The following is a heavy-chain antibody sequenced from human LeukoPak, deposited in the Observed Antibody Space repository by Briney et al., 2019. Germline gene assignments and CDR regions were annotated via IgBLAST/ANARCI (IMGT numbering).Heavy chain of an antibody. V-gene: IGHV4-34*01. Sequence: SSETLSLTCAVYGGSFSGYYWSWIRQPPGKGLEWIGEINHSGSTNYNPSLKSRVTISVDTSKNQFSLKLSSVTAADTAVYYCARVRRGGITIFGVVHAFDYWGQGTLVTVSS. CDR1: GGSFSGYY. D-gene: IGHD3-3*01. CDR3: ARVRRGGITIFGVVHAFDY. CDR2: INHSGST. J-gene: IGHJ4*02.